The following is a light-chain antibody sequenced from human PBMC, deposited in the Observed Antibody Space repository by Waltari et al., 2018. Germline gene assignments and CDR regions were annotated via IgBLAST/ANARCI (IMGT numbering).Light chain of an antibody. J-gene: IGLJ2*01. CDR3: SSYTSSSTLYVV. Sequence: QSALTQPASVSGSPGQSITISCTGTSSDVGGYNYVSWYQQHPGKAPKLMIYEVSNRPSGVSNRFSGSKSGNTAPLTISGLQAEDEADYYCSSYTSSSTLYVVFGGGTKLTVL. CDR2: EVS. V-gene: IGLV2-14*01. CDR1: SSDVGGYNY.